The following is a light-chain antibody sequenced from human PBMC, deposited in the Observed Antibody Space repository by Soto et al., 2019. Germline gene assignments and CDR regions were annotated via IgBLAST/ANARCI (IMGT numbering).Light chain of an antibody. Sequence: QSVLTQPASVSGSPGQSIAISCTGTSGDVGGYDYVSWYQQHPDKAPKLMIYEVTKRPSWVSNRFSGSKSGNTASLTISGLQPEDEAHYYCSSHTSGSTRVFGSGTKVTV. CDR3: SSHTSGSTRV. CDR1: SGDVGGYDY. CDR2: EVT. J-gene: IGLJ1*01. V-gene: IGLV2-14*01.